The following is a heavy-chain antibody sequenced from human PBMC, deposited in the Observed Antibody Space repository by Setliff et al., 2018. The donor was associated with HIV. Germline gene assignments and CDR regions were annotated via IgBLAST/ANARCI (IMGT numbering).Heavy chain of an antibody. D-gene: IGHD2-21*01. CDR3: AREIGITKSPYWYFDL. V-gene: IGHV4-59*11. CDR2: IYSSGST. J-gene: IGHJ2*01. Sequence: SETLSLTCTVSGASISSHYWTWIRQPPGKGLEWIGSIYSSGSTNYNPSLKSRLTIPLDTSENQLSLKFNSVTAADTAVYFCAREIGITKSPYWYFDLWGRGTLVTSPQ. CDR1: GASISSHY.